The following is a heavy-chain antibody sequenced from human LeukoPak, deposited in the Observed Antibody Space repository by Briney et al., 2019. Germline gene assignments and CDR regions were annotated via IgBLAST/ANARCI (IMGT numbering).Heavy chain of an antibody. CDR3: ARPKGQSYYDSSGYYYEY. Sequence: GESLKISCKGSGYSFSSYWIGWVRQMPGKGLERMGIIYPGDSDNRYSPSFRGQVTISADKSISTAYLQWSSLKASDTAMYYCARPKGQSYYDSSGYYYEYWGQGTLVTVSS. V-gene: IGHV5-51*01. CDR1: GYSFSSYW. D-gene: IGHD3-22*01. CDR2: IYPGDSDN. J-gene: IGHJ4*02.